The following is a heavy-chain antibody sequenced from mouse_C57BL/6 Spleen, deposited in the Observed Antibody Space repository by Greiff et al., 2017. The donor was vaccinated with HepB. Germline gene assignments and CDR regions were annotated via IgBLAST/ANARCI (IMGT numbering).Heavy chain of an antibody. CDR1: GYTFTSYW. J-gene: IGHJ1*03. Sequence: QVQLKQPGTELVKPGASVKLSCKASGYTFTSYWMHWVKQRPGQGLEWIGNINPSNGGTNYNEKFKSKATLTVDKSSSTAYMQLSSLTSEDSAVYYCASYYYGSSYPYWYFDVWGTGTTVTVSS. CDR3: ASYYYGSSYPYWYFDV. CDR2: INPSNGGT. D-gene: IGHD1-1*01. V-gene: IGHV1-53*01.